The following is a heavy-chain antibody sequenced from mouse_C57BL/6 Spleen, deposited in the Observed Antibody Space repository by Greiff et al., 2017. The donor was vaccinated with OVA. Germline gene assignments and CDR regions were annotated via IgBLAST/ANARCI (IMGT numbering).Heavy chain of an antibody. CDR2: LYPGSGST. V-gene: IGHV1-55*01. CDR1: GYTFTSYW. Sequence: QVQLKQPGAELVKPGASVKMSCKASGYTFTSYWITWVKQRPGQGLEWIGDLYPGSGSTNYNEKFKSKATLTVDTSSSTAYMQLSSLTSEDSAVYYCARSGSTVVPYGLWAMDYWGQGTSVTVSS. CDR3: ARSGSTVVPYGLWAMDY. J-gene: IGHJ4*01. D-gene: IGHD1-1*01.